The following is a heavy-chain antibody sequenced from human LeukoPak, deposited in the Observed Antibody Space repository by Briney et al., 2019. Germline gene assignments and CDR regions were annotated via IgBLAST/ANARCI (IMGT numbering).Heavy chain of an antibody. V-gene: IGHV3-9*03. CDR2: ISWNSGSI. D-gene: IGHD4-23*01. J-gene: IGHJ4*02. CDR3: AKDIYGGNSFAWNFDY. CDR1: GFTLDDYA. Sequence: PGGSLRLSCAASGFTLDDYAMHWVRQAPGKGLEWVSGISWNSGSIMYADSAKGRFTISRDNAKNSLYLQMNSLRAEDMALYYCAKDIYGGNSFAWNFDYWGQGTLVTVSS.